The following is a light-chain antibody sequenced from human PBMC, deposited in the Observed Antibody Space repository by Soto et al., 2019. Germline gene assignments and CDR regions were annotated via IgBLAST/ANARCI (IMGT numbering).Light chain of an antibody. CDR2: EVN. CDR1: SSDIGAYDY. V-gene: IGLV2-14*01. J-gene: IGLJ1*01. CDR3: QSYDNSIGATYV. Sequence: QSALTQPASLSGSPGQSITISCTGTSSDIGAYDYVSWFQQHPGKAPKLMISEVNNRPSGVSNRFSGSKSGNTAYLTISGLQVEDEAEYYCQSYDNSIGATYVFGTGTKLTVL.